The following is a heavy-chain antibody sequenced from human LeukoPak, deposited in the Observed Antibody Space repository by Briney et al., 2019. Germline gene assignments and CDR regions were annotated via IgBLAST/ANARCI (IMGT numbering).Heavy chain of an antibody. J-gene: IGHJ4*02. Sequence: ASVKVSCKASGGTFSSYAISWVRQAPGQGLEWMGGIIPIFGTANYAQKFQGRVMITADESTSTAYMELSSLRSEDTAVYYCARAMINDYGDYAPYYWGQGTLVTVSS. D-gene: IGHD4-17*01. CDR1: GGTFSSYA. CDR3: ARAMINDYGDYAPYY. V-gene: IGHV1-69*13. CDR2: IIPIFGTA.